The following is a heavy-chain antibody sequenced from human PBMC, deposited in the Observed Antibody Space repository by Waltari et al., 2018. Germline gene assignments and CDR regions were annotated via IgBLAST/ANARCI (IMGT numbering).Heavy chain of an antibody. CDR1: GFTFSSYA. CDR3: AREPPYYYDSSYFDY. D-gene: IGHD3-22*01. Sequence: QVQLVESGGGVVQPGRSLRLSCAASGFTFSSYAMHWVRQAPGKGLEWVAVITYDGGNKYYADSVKGRFTISRDNSKNTLYLQMNSLRAEDTAVYYCAREPPYYYDSSYFDYWGQGTLVTVSS. V-gene: IGHV3-30*01. J-gene: IGHJ4*02. CDR2: ITYDGGNK.